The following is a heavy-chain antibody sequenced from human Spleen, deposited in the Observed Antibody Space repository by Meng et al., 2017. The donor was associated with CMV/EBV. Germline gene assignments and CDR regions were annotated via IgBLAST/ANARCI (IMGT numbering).Heavy chain of an antibody. CDR2: VSYDGSNK. Sequence: GESLKISCVASGFTFGSYAIHWVRQAPGKGLEWVAVVSYDGSNKYFADSVKGRFTISRDNYKNTLYLQMKSLRVEDTAVYYCARDQGGANSPYYYYCVDVWGQGTTVTVSS. CDR1: GFTFGSYA. V-gene: IGHV3-30-3*01. J-gene: IGHJ6*02. CDR3: ARDQGGANSPYYYYCVDV. D-gene: IGHD3-16*01.